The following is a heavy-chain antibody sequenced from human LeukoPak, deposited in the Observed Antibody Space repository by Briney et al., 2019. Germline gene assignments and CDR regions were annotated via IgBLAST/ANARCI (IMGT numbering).Heavy chain of an antibody. Sequence: SETLSLTCTVSGGSVSSGSYYWSWIRQPPGKGLEWIGYIYHSGSTNYNPSLKSRVTISVDTSKNQFSLKLSSVTAADTAVYYCARGGYSYGNAIDYWGQGTLVTVSS. CDR2: IYHSGST. CDR3: ARGGYSYGNAIDY. V-gene: IGHV4-61*01. J-gene: IGHJ4*02. CDR1: GGSVSSGSYY. D-gene: IGHD5-18*01.